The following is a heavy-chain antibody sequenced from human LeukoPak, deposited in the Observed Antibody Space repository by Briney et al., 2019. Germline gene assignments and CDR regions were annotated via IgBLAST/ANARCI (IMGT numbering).Heavy chain of an antibody. CDR3: ARDQADIVATMDYYYYYGMDV. D-gene: IGHD5-12*01. CDR2: INPNSGGT. J-gene: IGHJ6*02. CDR1: GYTFTGYY. Sequence: PVKVSCKASGYTFTGYYMHWVRQAPGQGLEWMGWINPNSGGTNYAQKFQDRVTMTRDTSISTAYMELSRLRSDDTAVYYCARDQADIVATMDYYYYYGMDVWGQGTTVTVSS. V-gene: IGHV1-2*02.